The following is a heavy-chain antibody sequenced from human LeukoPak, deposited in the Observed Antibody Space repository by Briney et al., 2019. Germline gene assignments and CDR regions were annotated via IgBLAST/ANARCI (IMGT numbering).Heavy chain of an antibody. J-gene: IGHJ3*02. CDR3: ARLSGEISDAFDI. Sequence: GDSLKISCKCSGYSFTSYWIGCVRQLPGKGLEWIGIIYAGDSDTRYSPSFQGQVTISADKSISTAYLQWSSLKASDTAMYYCARLSGEISDAFDIWGQGTMVTVSS. CDR2: IYAGDSDT. V-gene: IGHV5-51*01. CDR1: GYSFTSYW. D-gene: IGHD3-10*02.